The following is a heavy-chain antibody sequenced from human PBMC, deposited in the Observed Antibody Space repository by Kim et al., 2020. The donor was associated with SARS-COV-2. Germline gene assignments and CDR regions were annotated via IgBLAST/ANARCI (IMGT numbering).Heavy chain of an antibody. D-gene: IGHD1-1*01. Sequence: GGSLRLSCVGSGFTFWSSCMSWVRQAPGKGPEWVAGSSGVDGSITYADSVRGRFSISRDNSRKTVYLQMDRLRVEDTAIYYCARQASSAWNVPIDSWGQG. CDR2: SSGVDGSI. V-gene: IGHV3-23*01. J-gene: IGHJ4*02. CDR1: GFTFWSSC. CDR3: ARQASSAWNVPIDS.